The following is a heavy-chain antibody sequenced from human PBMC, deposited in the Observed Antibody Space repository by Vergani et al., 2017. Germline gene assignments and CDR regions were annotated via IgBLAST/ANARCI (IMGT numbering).Heavy chain of an antibody. CDR2: ISPDGFST. V-gene: IGHV1-46*03. CDR3: AREPPLTGCFDC. Sequence: QVQLVQSGAEVKKPGASVRVSCKASGFTFTSYHIHWVRQAPEQGLEWVGVISPDGFSTFYAQKFQGRVTITRDASTSTVYVEVTSVRADDTADYYCAREPPLTGCFDCWGQGTLVTVSS. CDR1: GFTFTSYH. J-gene: IGHJ4*02. D-gene: IGHD3-9*01.